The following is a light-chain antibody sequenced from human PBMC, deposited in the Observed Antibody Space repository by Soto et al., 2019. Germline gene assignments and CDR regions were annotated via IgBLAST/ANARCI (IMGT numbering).Light chain of an antibody. CDR2: DVN. J-gene: IGLJ1*01. V-gene: IGLV2-11*01. Sequence: QSALTQPRSVSGSPGQSVTISCTGTSSDVDAYNDVSWYQQHPGKAPKLMIYDVNKRPSGVPDRFSGSKSGNTASLTISGLQAEDEADYYCCSYVGNYVFGTGTKLTVL. CDR1: SSDVDAYND. CDR3: CSYVGNYV.